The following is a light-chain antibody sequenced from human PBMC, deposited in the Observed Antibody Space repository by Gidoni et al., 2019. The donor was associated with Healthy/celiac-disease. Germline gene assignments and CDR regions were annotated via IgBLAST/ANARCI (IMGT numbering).Light chain of an antibody. CDR2: AAS. CDR3: QQSYSTPIT. V-gene: IGKV1-39*01. Sequence: DIQMPPSPSSLSASVGDRVTLTCRASQSISSYLKWYQQTPGKAPKLLLYAASSLQSGVPSRFSGSGSATDFTLTISSLQPEDFATYYCQQSYSTPITFGQGTRLEIK. J-gene: IGKJ5*01. CDR1: QSISSY.